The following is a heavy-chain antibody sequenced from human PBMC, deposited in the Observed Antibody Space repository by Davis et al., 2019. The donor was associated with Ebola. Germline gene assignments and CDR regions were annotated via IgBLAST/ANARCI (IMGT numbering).Heavy chain of an antibody. J-gene: IGHJ4*02. Sequence: SETLSLTCDVSGGSLSGHCWSWIRKPPGKGLEWIGEINHSGITDYNPSLQSRITISVHTSTNAFSLKMTSATAADTAIYYCARMKWELQRVFDYWGQGTLVPVSA. CDR3: ARMKWELQRVFDY. CDR2: INHSGIT. V-gene: IGHV4-34*01. D-gene: IGHD1-26*01. CDR1: GGSLSGHC.